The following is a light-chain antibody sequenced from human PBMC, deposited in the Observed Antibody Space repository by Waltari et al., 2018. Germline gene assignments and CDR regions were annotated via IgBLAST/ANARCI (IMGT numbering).Light chain of an antibody. CDR1: RSDVGGYNS. Sequence: QSALTQPASVSGSPGPSFTISCTGTRSDVGGYNSVAWYQKHPGKAPKLIIYDVNNWPSGVSNRFSGSKSGNTASLTISGLQAEDEADYFCSSFTSTHTYVFGSGTKVNVL. J-gene: IGLJ1*01. CDR3: SSFTSTHTYV. V-gene: IGLV2-14*03. CDR2: DVN.